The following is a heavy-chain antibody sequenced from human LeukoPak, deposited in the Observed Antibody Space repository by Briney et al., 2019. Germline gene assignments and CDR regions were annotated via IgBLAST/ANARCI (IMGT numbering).Heavy chain of an antibody. CDR3: ARENQYNWNDYAFDI. D-gene: IGHD1-1*01. V-gene: IGHV1-3*01. CDR1: GYTFTSYA. CDR2: INAGNGNT. Sequence: ASVKVSCTASGYTFTSYAMHWVRQAPGQRLEWMGWINAGNGNTKYSQKFQGRVTITRDTSASTAYMELSSLRSEDTAVYYCARENQYNWNDYAFDIWGQGTMVTVSS. J-gene: IGHJ3*02.